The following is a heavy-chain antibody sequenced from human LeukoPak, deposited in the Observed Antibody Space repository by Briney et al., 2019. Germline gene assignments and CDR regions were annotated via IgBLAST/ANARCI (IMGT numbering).Heavy chain of an antibody. J-gene: IGHJ4*02. CDR3: RRCPGGCAQGFDY. CDR1: GGSISSSSYY. Sequence: PSETLSLTCTVSGGSISSSSYYWGWIRQPPGKGLEWIGSIYYSGSTYYNPSLKSRVTISVDRSKNQFSLKLSFVTVADTAVYYCRRCPGGCAQGFDYWGQGTLVTVSS. D-gene: IGHD4-23*01. V-gene: IGHV4-39*07. CDR2: IYYSGST.